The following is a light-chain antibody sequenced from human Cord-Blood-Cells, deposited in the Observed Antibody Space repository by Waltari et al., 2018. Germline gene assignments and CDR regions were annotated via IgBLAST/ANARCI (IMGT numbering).Light chain of an antibody. J-gene: IGLJ1*01. Sequence: QSALPQPASVSGSPGQSITLPCTGTRSDVGSYNLVSWYQPHPGKAPKLMIYEGSKRPSGVSNRFSGSKSGNTASLTISGLQAEDEADYYCCSYAGSSTYVFGTGTKVTVL. CDR1: RSDVGSYNL. CDR3: CSYAGSSTYV. V-gene: IGLV2-23*01. CDR2: EGS.